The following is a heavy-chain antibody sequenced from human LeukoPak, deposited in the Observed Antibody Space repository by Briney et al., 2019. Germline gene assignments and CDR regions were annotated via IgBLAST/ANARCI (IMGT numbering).Heavy chain of an antibody. Sequence: KPSETLFLTCAVSGYSISSGYYWAWIRQPPWKGLEWIGSIYHSGRTYYNPSLKSRVTISVDTSKNQFSLKLSSVTAADTAVYYCARLRFEVVPAASDAFDIWGQGTMVTVSS. D-gene: IGHD2-2*01. V-gene: IGHV4-38-2*01. CDR2: IYHSGRT. CDR1: GYSISSGYY. J-gene: IGHJ3*02. CDR3: ARLRFEVVPAASDAFDI.